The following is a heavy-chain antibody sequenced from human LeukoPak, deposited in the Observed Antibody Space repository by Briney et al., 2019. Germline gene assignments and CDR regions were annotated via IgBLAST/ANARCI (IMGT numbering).Heavy chain of an antibody. D-gene: IGHD1-26*01. CDR1: GYTFTGYY. J-gene: IGHJ4*02. CDR3: AKDEGALVPYYFDY. V-gene: IGHV1-2*04. Sequence: GASVKVSCKASGYTFTGYYMHWVRQAPGQGLEWMGWINPNSGGTNYAQKFQGWVTMTRDTSISTAYMELSRLRSDDTAVYYCAKDEGALVPYYFDYWGQGTLVTVSS. CDR2: INPNSGGT.